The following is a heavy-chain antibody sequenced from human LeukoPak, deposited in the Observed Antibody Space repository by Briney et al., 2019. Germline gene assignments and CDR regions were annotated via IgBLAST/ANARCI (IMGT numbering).Heavy chain of an antibody. V-gene: IGHV4-4*07. J-gene: IGHJ4*02. CDR1: GGSISSYY. Sequence: SETLSLTCTVSGGSISSYYWSWIRQPAGKGLEWIGRIYTSGSTNYNPSLKSRVTMSVDTSKNQFSLKLSSVTAADTAVYYCARPRGFFGVVIFDYWGQGTLVTVSS. CDR3: ARPRGFFGVVIFDY. D-gene: IGHD3-3*01. CDR2: IYTSGST.